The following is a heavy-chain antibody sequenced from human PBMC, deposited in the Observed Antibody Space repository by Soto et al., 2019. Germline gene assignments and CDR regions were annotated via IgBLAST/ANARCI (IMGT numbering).Heavy chain of an antibody. CDR3: ARPYYYGSGSYYNGPEVNWFDP. CDR1: GGSISSSSYY. CDR2: IYYSGST. J-gene: IGHJ5*02. V-gene: IGHV4-39*01. D-gene: IGHD3-10*01. Sequence: SETLSLTCTVSGGSISSSSYYWGWIRQPPGKGLEWIGSIYYSGSTYYNPSLKSRVTISVDTSKNQFSLKLSSLTAADTAVYYCARPYYYGSGSYYNGPEVNWFDPWGQGTLVTVSS.